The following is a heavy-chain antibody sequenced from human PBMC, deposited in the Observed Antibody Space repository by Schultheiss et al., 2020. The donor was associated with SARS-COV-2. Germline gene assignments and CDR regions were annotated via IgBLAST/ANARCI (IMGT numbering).Heavy chain of an antibody. J-gene: IGHJ4*02. CDR1: GFTFDDYA. V-gene: IGHV3-9*01. Sequence: GGSLRLSCAASGFTFDDYAMHWVRQAPGKGLEWVSGISWNSGSIGYADSVKGRFTISRDNAKNSLYLQMNSLRAEDTAVYYCARTGTPGLYYFDYWGQGTLVTVSS. CDR2: ISWNSGSI. CDR3: ARTGTPGLYYFDY. D-gene: IGHD1-1*01.